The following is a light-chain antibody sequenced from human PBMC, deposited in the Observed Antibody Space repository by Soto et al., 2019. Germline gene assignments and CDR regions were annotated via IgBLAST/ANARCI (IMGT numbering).Light chain of an antibody. Sequence: IQLTQSPSSLSASVGDRVTITCRASQGISSYLAWYQQKPGKAPKLLIYAASTLQSGVPSRFSGSGSGTEFTLTINNLQPEDFATYCCQQLKFYPLTFGGGTKVDIK. CDR3: QQLKFYPLT. J-gene: IGKJ4*01. CDR2: AAS. CDR1: QGISSY. V-gene: IGKV1-9*01.